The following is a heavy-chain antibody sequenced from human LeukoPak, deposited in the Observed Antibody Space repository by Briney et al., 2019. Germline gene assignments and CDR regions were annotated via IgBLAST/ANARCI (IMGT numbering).Heavy chain of an antibody. D-gene: IGHD3-22*01. CDR2: ISAYNGNT. Sequence: ASVRVSCKASGYTFTSYDISWVRQAPGQGLEWMGWISAYNGNTNYAQKLQGRVTMTTDTSTSTAYMELRSLRSDNTAVYYCARGDDSSGLFDYWGQGTLVTVSS. J-gene: IGHJ4*02. CDR3: ARGDDSSGLFDY. V-gene: IGHV1-18*01. CDR1: GYTFTSYD.